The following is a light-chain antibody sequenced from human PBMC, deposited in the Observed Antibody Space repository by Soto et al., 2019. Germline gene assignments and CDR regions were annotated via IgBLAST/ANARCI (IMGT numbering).Light chain of an antibody. J-gene: IGKJ1*01. V-gene: IGKV1-39*01. CDR1: QSVRSH. CDR2: AAS. CDR3: QQSYTTLPT. Sequence: DIQMTQSPSSLSASVGDRVTITCRASQSVRSHLNWYQQKPGKAPKLLLYAASSLQSGVPSSFSGSGSGTDFTLTVSSLQPEDFATYYCQQSYTTLPTFGQGTKVEIK.